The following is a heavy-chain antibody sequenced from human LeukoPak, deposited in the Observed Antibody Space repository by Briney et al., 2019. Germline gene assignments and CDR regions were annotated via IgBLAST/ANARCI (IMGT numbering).Heavy chain of an antibody. Sequence: ASVKVSCKASGYTFTGYQMHWVRRAPGQGLEWTGIINPSGGSTSYAQKFQGRVTMTRDTSTSTVYMELSSLRSEDTAVYYCARTYGDYYFDYWGQGTLVTVSS. CDR3: ARTYGDYYFDY. CDR2: INPSGGST. D-gene: IGHD4-17*01. V-gene: IGHV1-46*01. J-gene: IGHJ4*02. CDR1: GYTFTGYQ.